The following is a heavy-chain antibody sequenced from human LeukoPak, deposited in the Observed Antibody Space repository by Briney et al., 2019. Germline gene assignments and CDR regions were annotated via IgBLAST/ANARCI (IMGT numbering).Heavy chain of an antibody. CDR1: GFTFDDYG. Sequence: GGSLRLSCAASGFTFDDYGMSWVRQDPGKGLEWVSGNWNGGSTGYADSVKGRFTISRDNAKNSLYLQMNSLRAEDTALYYCARDYFGSPSALDYWGQGTLVTVSS. J-gene: IGHJ4*02. CDR3: ARDYFGSPSALDY. D-gene: IGHD1-26*01. V-gene: IGHV3-20*04. CDR2: NWNGGST.